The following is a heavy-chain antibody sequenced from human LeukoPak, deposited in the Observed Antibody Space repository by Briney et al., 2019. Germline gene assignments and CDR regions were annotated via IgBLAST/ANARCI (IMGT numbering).Heavy chain of an antibody. D-gene: IGHD1-26*01. CDR1: GFSLDDYG. J-gene: IGHJ6*03. V-gene: IGHV3-20*04. CDR3: ARAVGRTYDYYYYLDV. CDR2: INWRGVST. Sequence: GGSLRLSCAASGFSLDDYGMTWVRQTPGKGLERLSGINWRGVSTGYASSVRGRFTISRDNARNSVYLQMNSLRADDTALYYCARAVGRTYDYYYYLDVWGKGTTVIVSS.